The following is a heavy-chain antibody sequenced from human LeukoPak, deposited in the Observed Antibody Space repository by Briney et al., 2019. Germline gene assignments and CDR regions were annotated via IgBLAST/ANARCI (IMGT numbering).Heavy chain of an antibody. CDR3: ARHIDWKFDY. V-gene: IGHV3-7*01. D-gene: IGHD1-1*01. J-gene: IGHJ4*02. CDR1: GFTFSNYW. CDR2: IKQDGSAE. Sequence: GGSLRLSCAPSGFTFSNYWMTWVRRPPGKGLEWVANIKQDGSAEYYVDSVKGRFTISKDNAKSSLYLQMNSLRAEDTAVYYCARHIDWKFDYWGQGTLVTVSS.